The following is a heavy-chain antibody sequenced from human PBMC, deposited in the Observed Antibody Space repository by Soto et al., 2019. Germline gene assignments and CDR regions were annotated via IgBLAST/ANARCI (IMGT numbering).Heavy chain of an antibody. CDR2: IIPMFGTA. V-gene: IGHV1-69*01. Sequence: QVQLVQSGAEVKKPGSSVKVSCKASGGTFSSYAMNWVRQAPGQGLEWMGGIIPMFGTADYAQKFQGRVTITADESTSTAYMELSSLRSEDTAVYYCARPVLMDTGMRYYYGMDVWGQRTTVTVSS. CDR3: ARPVLMDTGMRYYYGMDV. CDR1: GGTFSSYA. D-gene: IGHD5-18*01. J-gene: IGHJ6*02.